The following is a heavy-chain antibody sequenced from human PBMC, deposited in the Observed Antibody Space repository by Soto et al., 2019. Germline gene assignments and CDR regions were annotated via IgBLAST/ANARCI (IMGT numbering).Heavy chain of an antibody. CDR1: GFTFSSYG. D-gene: IGHD1-1*01. J-gene: IGHJ6*02. Sequence: GGSLRLSCAASGFTFSSYGMHWVRQAPGKGLEWVAVISYDGSNKYYADSVKGRFTISRDNSKNTLYLQMNSLRAEDTAVYYCANWNYYYGMDVWGQGTTVTVSS. CDR3: ANWNYYYGMDV. CDR2: ISYDGSNK. V-gene: IGHV3-30*18.